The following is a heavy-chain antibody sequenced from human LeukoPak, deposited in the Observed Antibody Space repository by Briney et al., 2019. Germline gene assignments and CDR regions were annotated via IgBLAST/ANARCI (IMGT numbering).Heavy chain of an antibody. J-gene: IGHJ5*02. V-gene: IGHV4-30-4*01. CDR2: IHYSGIT. CDR1: GGSISSGDYY. D-gene: IGHD2-2*01. CDR3: ARNAARDCTSTACWPRWFDP. Sequence: SEPLSLTCTVSGGSISSGDYYWSWIRQPPGKGLEWIAYIHYSGITSYNTSLKSRVTISVDTSKNQFSLKLNSVTAADTAVYYCARNAARDCTSTACWPRWFDPWGQGTLVTVSS.